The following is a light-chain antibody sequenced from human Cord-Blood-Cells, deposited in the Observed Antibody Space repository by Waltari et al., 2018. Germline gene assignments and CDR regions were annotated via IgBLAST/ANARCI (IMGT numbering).Light chain of an antibody. V-gene: IGKV1-39*01. CDR3: QQSYSTPRGT. CDR1: QSISSY. CDR2: AAS. J-gene: IGKJ1*01. Sequence: DIQMTQSPSSLSASVGDRVTITCRASQSISSYLNWYQQKPGKAPKHLIYAASSLQSGVPSRFSGSGSGTDFTLTISSLQPEDFATYYCQQSYSTPRGTFGQGTKVEIK.